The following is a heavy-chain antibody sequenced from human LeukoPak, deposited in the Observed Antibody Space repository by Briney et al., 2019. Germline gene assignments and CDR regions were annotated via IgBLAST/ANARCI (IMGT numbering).Heavy chain of an antibody. Sequence: PGGSLRLSCAAPGFTFSSYWMSWVRQAPGKGLEWVANIKQDGSEKYYVDSVKGRFTISRDNAKNSLYLQMNSLRAEDTAVYYRARDGEWELGYDYWGQGTLVTVSS. CDR2: IKQDGSEK. CDR1: GFTFSSYW. J-gene: IGHJ4*02. CDR3: ARDGEWELGYDY. V-gene: IGHV3-7*01. D-gene: IGHD1-26*01.